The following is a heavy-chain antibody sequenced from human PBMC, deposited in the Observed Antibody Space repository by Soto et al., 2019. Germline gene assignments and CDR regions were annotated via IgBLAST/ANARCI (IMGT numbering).Heavy chain of an antibody. CDR2: FDPEDGET. Sequence: QVQLVQSGAEVKKPGASVKVSCKVSGYTLTDLSMQWVRQAPGKGLEWMGGFDPEDGETIYAQKFQGRVTMTEDTATDTPYWELSVLRSENTAVYYCATHRSGRFLEWLPEGSLGYWGQGPLVTVSS. D-gene: IGHD3-3*01. V-gene: IGHV1-24*01. J-gene: IGHJ4*02. CDR3: ATHRSGRFLEWLPEGSLGY. CDR1: GYTLTDLS.